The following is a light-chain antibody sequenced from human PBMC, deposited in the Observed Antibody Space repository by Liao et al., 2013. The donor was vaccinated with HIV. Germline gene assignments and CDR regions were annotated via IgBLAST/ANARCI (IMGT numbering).Light chain of an antibody. CDR2: QDN. V-gene: IGLV3-1*01. CDR1: KLGDKY. CDR3: QVWDNDTPRV. Sequence: SYELTQPPSVSVSPGQTATITCSGDKLGDKYVCWYQQKPGQSPVLVIYQDNERPSGIPERFSGSNSGNTATLSISGTQAMDEADYYCQVWDNDTPRVFGGGTRLTVL. J-gene: IGLJ3*02.